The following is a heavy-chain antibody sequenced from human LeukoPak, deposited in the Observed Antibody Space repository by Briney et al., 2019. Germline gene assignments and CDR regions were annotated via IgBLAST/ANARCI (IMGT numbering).Heavy chain of an antibody. CDR2: ISAYNGNT. CDR1: GYTFTSYG. J-gene: IGHJ1*01. D-gene: IGHD1-1*01. Sequence: ASVKVSCKASGYTFTSYGISWVRQAPGQGLEWMGWISAYNGNTNYAQKLQGRVTMTTDTSTSTAYMELRSLRSDDTAVYYCARDMGTTGTFGFQRWGQGTLVTVSS. CDR3: ARDMGTTGTFGFQR. V-gene: IGHV1-18*01.